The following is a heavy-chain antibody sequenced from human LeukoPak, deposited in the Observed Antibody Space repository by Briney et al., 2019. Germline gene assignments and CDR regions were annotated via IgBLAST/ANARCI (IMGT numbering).Heavy chain of an antibody. CDR3: ARVILDYGDLNWFDP. V-gene: IGHV1-46*01. J-gene: IGHJ5*02. CDR1: GYTFTGYY. CDR2: INPSGGST. D-gene: IGHD4-17*01. Sequence: ASVKVSCKASGYTFTGYYMHWVRQAPGQGLEWMGIINPSGGSTSYAQKFQGRVTMTRDMSTSTVYMELSSLRSEDTAVYYCARVILDYGDLNWFDPWGQGTLVTVSS.